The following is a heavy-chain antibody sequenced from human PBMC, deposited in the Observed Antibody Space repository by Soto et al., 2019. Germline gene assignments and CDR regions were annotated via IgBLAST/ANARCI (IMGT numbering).Heavy chain of an antibody. J-gene: IGHJ4*02. Sequence: GASVKVSCKASGYTFANYAIHWVRQAPGQSLEWMGWINAGNGNTKYSQKFQGRVTITRDTSASTAYMDLSSLRSEDTAVFFCARGIWYSGNYYLDSWGQGTRVTVSS. CDR1: GYTFANYA. CDR3: ARGIWYSGNYYLDS. V-gene: IGHV1-3*01. D-gene: IGHD2-8*01. CDR2: INAGNGNT.